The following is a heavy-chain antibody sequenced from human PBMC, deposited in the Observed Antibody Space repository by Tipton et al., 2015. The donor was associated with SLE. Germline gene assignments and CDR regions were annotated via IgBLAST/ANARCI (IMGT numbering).Heavy chain of an antibody. CDR3: ARQGPEDVDL. Sequence: QLVQSGAEVKKPGESLKISRKGSGYSFTSYWIGWVRQMPGRGLEWMGIMYPGGSEIRYSPSFQGQVAISADKSISTVYLQWSRLKASDTAMYYCARQGPEDVDLWGRGTLVTVSS. J-gene: IGHJ2*01. CDR2: MYPGGSEI. CDR1: GYSFTSYW. V-gene: IGHV5-51*01.